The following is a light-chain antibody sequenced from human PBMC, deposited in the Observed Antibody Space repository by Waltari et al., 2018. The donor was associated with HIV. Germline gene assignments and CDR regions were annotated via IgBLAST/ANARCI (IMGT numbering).Light chain of an antibody. V-gene: IGLV1-44*01. Sequence: QSVLTQAPSASGTPGQKVTISCSGSSSNIGTNTVNWYQQFPGTAPQLLIYSNNQRPSGVPDRCSGSKSGTSASLAISGLRSEDEAEYHCATWDDSLSGPVFGGGTQLTVL. CDR1: SSNIGTNT. CDR3: ATWDDSLSGPV. J-gene: IGLJ2*01. CDR2: SNN.